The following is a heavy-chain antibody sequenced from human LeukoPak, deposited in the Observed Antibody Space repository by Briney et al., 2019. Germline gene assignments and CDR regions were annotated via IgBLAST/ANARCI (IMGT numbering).Heavy chain of an antibody. CDR1: GFTFSSYS. CDR3: ARVLGFAARIDY. V-gene: IGHV3-21*01. Sequence: GGSLRLSCAATGFTFSSYSMNWVRQAPGKGLEWVSSISSSSSYIYYADSVQGRFTISRDNAKNSLYLQMNSLRAEDTAVYYCARVLGFAARIDYWGQGTLVTVSS. D-gene: IGHD6-6*01. CDR2: ISSSSSYI. J-gene: IGHJ4*02.